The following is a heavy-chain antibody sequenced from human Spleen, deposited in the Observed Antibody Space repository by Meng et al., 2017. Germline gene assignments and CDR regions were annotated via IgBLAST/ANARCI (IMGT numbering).Heavy chain of an antibody. CDR3: ARPDFPYGSGSYYPRDWYFAL. Sequence: GESLKISCAASGFTFSSYEMNWVRQAPGKGLEWVSYISSSGSTIYYADSVKGRFTISRDNAKNSLYLQMNSLRAEDTAVYYCARPDFPYGSGSYYPRDWYFALWGRGNQV. V-gene: IGHV3-48*03. CDR2: ISSSGSTI. J-gene: IGHJ2*01. CDR1: GFTFSSYE. D-gene: IGHD3-10*01.